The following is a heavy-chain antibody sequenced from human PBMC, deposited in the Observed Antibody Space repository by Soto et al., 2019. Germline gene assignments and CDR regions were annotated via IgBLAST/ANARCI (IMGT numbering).Heavy chain of an antibody. J-gene: IGHJ3*02. Sequence: GASVKVSCKASGYTFTSYDINWVRQATGQGLEWMGWMNPNSGNTGYAQKFQGRVTMTRNTSISTAYMELSSLRSEDTAMYYCARYSEGQWLERGSGAFDIWGQGTMVTV. D-gene: IGHD6-19*01. CDR3: ARYSEGQWLERGSGAFDI. CDR1: GYTFTSYD. V-gene: IGHV1-8*01. CDR2: MNPNSGNT.